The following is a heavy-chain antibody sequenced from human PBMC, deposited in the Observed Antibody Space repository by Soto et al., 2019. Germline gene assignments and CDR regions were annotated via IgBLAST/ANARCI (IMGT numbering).Heavy chain of an antibody. J-gene: IGHJ3*02. D-gene: IGHD2-15*01. V-gene: IGHV4-34*01. CDR2: INHSGST. CDR1: GGSFSGYY. Sequence: PSETLSLTCAVYGGSFSGYYWSWIRQPPGKGLEWIGEINHSGSTNYNPSLKSRVTISVDTSKNQFSLKLSSVTAADTAVYYCAKKGLGSLATYCSTGDCHYAFDIWGQGTMVTVSS. CDR3: AKKGLGSLATYCSTGDCHYAFDI.